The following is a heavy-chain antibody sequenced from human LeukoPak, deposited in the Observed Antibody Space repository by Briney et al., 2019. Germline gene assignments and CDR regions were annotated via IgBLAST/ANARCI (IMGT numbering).Heavy chain of an antibody. V-gene: IGHV4-39*07. CDR3: AKDPNGDYIGTFDI. J-gene: IGHJ3*02. CDR1: GGSISSSGYY. D-gene: IGHD4-17*01. Sequence: SETLSLTCTVSGGSISSSGYYWGWIRQPPGKGLEWIGSIYYSGSTYYSPSLKSRVTISVDTSRNQFSLKLTSVTAADTAVYYCAKDPNGDYIGTFDIWGQGTMVTVSS. CDR2: IYYSGST.